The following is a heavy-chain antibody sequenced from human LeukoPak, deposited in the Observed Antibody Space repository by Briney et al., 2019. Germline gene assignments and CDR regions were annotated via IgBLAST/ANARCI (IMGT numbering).Heavy chain of an antibody. D-gene: IGHD6-13*01. V-gene: IGHV3-30*04. CDR3: AREAAGLFFDY. CDR1: GFTFSSYA. CDR2: ISYDGSNK. J-gene: IGHJ4*02. Sequence: PGRSLRLSCAASGFTFSSYAMHWVRQAPGKGLEWVAVISYDGSNKYYADSVKGRFTISRDNSKNTLYLQMNSLRAEGTAVYYCAREAAGLFFDYWGQGTLVTVSS.